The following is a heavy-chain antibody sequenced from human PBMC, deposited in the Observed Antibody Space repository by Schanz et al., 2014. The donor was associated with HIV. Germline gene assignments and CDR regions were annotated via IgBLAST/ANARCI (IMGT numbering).Heavy chain of an antibody. CDR1: RGSFSTHY. Sequence: QVRLQQWGAGLLKPSETLSLTCAISRGSFSTHYGGWVRQPPGKGLQWIGEVNHEGTTTYNPSLKSRGAISVDKSKNQLYLKLTSVTAADTAVYYCARELGYRRARLLGIDIWGHGTMVTVSS. CDR3: ARELGYRRARLLGIDI. J-gene: IGHJ3*02. D-gene: IGHD7-27*01. CDR2: VNHEGTT. V-gene: IGHV4-34*01.